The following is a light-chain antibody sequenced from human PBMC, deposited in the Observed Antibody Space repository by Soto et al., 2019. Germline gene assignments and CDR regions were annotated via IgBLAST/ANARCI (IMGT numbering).Light chain of an antibody. CDR2: EDN. CDR1: SGSIASNY. CDR3: QSYDSSNAWV. J-gene: IGLJ3*02. Sequence: NFMLTQPHSVSESPGKTVTISCTRSSGSIASNYVQWYQQRPGSAPTTVIYEDNQRPSGVPDRFSGSIDSSSNSASLTISGLKTEDEADYYCQSYDSSNAWVXGGGTKLTVL. V-gene: IGLV6-57*03.